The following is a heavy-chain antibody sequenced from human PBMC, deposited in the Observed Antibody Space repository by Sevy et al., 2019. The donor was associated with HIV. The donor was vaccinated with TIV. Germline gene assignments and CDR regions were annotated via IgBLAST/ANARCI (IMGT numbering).Heavy chain of an antibody. V-gene: IGHV3-73*01. Sequence: GGSLRLSCAASGFTFSGSAIHWVRQASGKGLEWVGRIGSKANSFATAYAASVKGRFTISRDDSKNTAYLQMNSLKTEDTAVYYCTRHNDYGDHGMFDYWGQGTLVTVSS. CDR2: IGSKANSFAT. CDR3: TRHNDYGDHGMFDY. D-gene: IGHD4-17*01. CDR1: GFTFSGSA. J-gene: IGHJ4*02.